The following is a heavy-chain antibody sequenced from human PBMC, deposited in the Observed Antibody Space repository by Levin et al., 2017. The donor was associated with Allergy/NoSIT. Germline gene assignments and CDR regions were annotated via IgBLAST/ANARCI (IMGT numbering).Heavy chain of an antibody. D-gene: IGHD4-17*01. J-gene: IGHJ5*02. V-gene: IGHV4-39*01. Sequence: SETLSLTCIVSGGSISNSYYYWGWIRQPPGKGLEWIGSIYYSGSTHYNPSLNSRVTISVDTSKNQFSLGLSSVTAADTAVYDCARHGGYGDYNWFDPWGQGTLVTVSS. CDR3: ARHGGYGDYNWFDP. CDR2: IYYSGST. CDR1: GGSISNSYYY.